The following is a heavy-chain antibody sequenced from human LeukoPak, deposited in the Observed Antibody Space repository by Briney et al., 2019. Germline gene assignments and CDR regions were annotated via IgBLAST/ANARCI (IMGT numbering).Heavy chain of an antibody. V-gene: IGHV4-59*12. D-gene: IGHD3-22*01. Sequence: SETLSLTCTVSGGSISSYYWSWIRQPPGKGLEWIGYIYYSGSSNYNPSLKSRVTISVDTSKNQFSLKLSSVTAADTAVYYCAREGSMIVGYYYYYMDVWGKGTTVTVSS. J-gene: IGHJ6*03. CDR1: GGSISSYY. CDR2: IYYSGSS. CDR3: AREGSMIVGYYYYYMDV.